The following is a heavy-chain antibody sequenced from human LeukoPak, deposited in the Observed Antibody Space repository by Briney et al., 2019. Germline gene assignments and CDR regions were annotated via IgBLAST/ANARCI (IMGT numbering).Heavy chain of an antibody. CDR2: INHSGST. CDR3: ARARNWNKYYFDY. V-gene: IGHV4-34*01. CDR1: GGSFSGYY. J-gene: IGHJ4*02. Sequence: SETLSLTCAVYGGSFSGYYWSWIRQPPGKGLEWIGEINHSGSTNYNPSLKSRVTISVDTSKNQFSLKLSSVTAADTAVYYCARARNWNKYYFDYWGQGTLVTVS. D-gene: IGHD1/OR15-1a*01.